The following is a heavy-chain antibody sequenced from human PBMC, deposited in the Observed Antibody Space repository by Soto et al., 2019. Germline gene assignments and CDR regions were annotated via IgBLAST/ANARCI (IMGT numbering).Heavy chain of an antibody. CDR3: ASADYDISTGYYLSLGS. Sequence: SETLSLTCTVSGGSISSYYWSWIRQPPGKGLEWIGYIYYSGSTNYNPSLKSRVTISVDTSKNQFSLKLSSVTAADTAVYYCASADYDISTGYYLSLGSLGQGILVTVS. J-gene: IGHJ5*01. V-gene: IGHV4-59*01. D-gene: IGHD3-9*01. CDR2: IYYSGST. CDR1: GGSISSYY.